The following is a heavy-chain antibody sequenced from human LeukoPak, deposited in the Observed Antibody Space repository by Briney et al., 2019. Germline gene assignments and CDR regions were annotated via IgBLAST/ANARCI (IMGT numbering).Heavy chain of an antibody. CDR1: GGSISSYY. J-gene: IGHJ6*03. Sequence: SSQTLSLTCTVSGGSISSYYWSWIRQPPGKGLEWIGYIYYSVSTNYNPSLKSRVTISVDTSKNQFSLKLSSVTAADTAVYYCAKGKPMYSSSSGQGYYYYMDVWGKGTTVTVSS. CDR3: AKGKPMYSSSSGQGYYYYMDV. CDR2: IYYSVST. D-gene: IGHD6-6*01. V-gene: IGHV4-59*01.